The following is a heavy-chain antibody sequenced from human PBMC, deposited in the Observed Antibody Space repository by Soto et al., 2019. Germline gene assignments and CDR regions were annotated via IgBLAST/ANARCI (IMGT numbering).Heavy chain of an antibody. J-gene: IGHJ6*02. Sequence: SGPTLVNPTATLTLTCTVSGFSLSNARMGVSWIRQPPGKALEWLAHIFSNDEKSYSTSLKSRLTISKDTSKSQVVLTMTNMDPVDTATYYCARILRGVINYYGMDVWGQGTTVTVS. CDR1: GFSLSNARMG. CDR2: IFSNDEK. V-gene: IGHV2-26*01. CDR3: ARILRGVINYYGMDV. D-gene: IGHD3-10*01.